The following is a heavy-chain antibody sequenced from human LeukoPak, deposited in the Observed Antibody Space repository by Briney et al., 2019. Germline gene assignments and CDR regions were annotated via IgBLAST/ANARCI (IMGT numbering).Heavy chain of an antibody. Sequence: GGSLRLSCAASGFTFSSYSMNWVRQAPGKGLEWVSSISSSSSYIYYADSVKGRFTISRDNAKNSLYLQMNSLRAEDTAVYYCARPSGSPRDAFDIWGQGTMVTVSS. V-gene: IGHV3-21*01. CDR1: GFTFSSYS. CDR3: ARPSGSPRDAFDI. CDR2: ISSSSSYI. J-gene: IGHJ3*02. D-gene: IGHD3-3*01.